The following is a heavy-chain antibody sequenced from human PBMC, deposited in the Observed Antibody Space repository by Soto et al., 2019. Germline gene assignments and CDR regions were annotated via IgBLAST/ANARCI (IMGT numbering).Heavy chain of an antibody. J-gene: IGHJ3*02. CDR3: ASPYCSTTSCYLGAFDI. CDR2: ISDSGGAT. V-gene: IGHV3-23*01. D-gene: IGHD2-2*01. Sequence: PGGSLRLSCAAPGIAFSRFAMNWVRQAPGKGLEWVSSISDSGGATYYADSVKGRFTISRDNSKNTLYLQMNSLRAEDTALYYCASPYCSTTSCYLGAFDIWGQGTLVTVS. CDR1: GIAFSRFA.